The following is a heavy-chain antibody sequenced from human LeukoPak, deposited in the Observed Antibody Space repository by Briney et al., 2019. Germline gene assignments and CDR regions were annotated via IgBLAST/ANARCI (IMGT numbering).Heavy chain of an antibody. CDR2: ISYDGGNK. CDR3: AKDPTFLRWLSMATTGFLDY. D-gene: IGHD5-24*01. J-gene: IGHJ4*02. CDR1: GFTFSSYG. Sequence: SGGSLRLSCAASGFTFSSYGMHWVRQAPGKGLEWVAVISYDGGNKYYADSVKGRFTISRDNSKNTLYLQMNSLRAEDTAVYYCAKDPTFLRWLSMATTGFLDYWGQGTLVTVSS. V-gene: IGHV3-30*18.